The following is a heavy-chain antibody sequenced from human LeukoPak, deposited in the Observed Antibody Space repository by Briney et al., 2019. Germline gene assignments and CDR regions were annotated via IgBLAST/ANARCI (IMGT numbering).Heavy chain of an antibody. CDR2: ISGSGGST. CDR1: GFTFSSYG. J-gene: IGHJ4*02. Sequence: GGSLRLSCAASGFTFSSYGMSWVRQAPGKGLEWVSTISGSGGSTYYADSVKGRFTISRDNSKNTVYLQMNSLRAEDTAMYYCAKVYYDYFDYWGQGTLVTVSS. CDR3: AKVYYDYFDY. V-gene: IGHV3-23*01. D-gene: IGHD3-16*01.